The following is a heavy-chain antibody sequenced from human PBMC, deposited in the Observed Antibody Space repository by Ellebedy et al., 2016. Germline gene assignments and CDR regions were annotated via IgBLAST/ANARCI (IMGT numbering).Heavy chain of an antibody. CDR1: GYTFTSYY. CDR3: ARDSSGYPEHFDY. V-gene: IGHV1-46*01. CDR2: INPSGDST. D-gene: IGHD3-22*01. Sequence: ASVKVSXXASGYTFTSYYIDWVRQAPGQGLEWMGIINPSGDSTSYAQKFQGRVTMTRDTSTSTVYMELSSLRSEDTAVYYCARDSSGYPEHFDYWGQGTLVTVSS. J-gene: IGHJ4*02.